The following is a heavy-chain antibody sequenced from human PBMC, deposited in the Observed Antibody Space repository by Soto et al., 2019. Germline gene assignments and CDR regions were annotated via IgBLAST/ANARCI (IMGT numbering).Heavy chain of an antibody. V-gene: IGHV4-34*01. CDR2: INHSGST. Sequence: SESLYLTCAVYGGSFSGYYWSWIRQPPGKGLEWIGEINHSGSTNYNPSLKSRVTISVDTSKNQFSLKLSSVTAADTAVYYCARSTVTKNIDYRGQGTLVTVSS. J-gene: IGHJ4*02. CDR1: GGSFSGYY. CDR3: ARSTVTKNIDY. D-gene: IGHD4-17*01.